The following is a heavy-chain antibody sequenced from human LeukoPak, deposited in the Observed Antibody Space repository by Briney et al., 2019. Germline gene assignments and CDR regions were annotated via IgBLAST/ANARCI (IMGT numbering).Heavy chain of an antibody. CDR3: ARGPPWYFDL. Sequence: GGSLRLSCAASGFTFSIYWMHWVRQAPGEGLVWVSRINGDGSSTAYADAVKGRFTISRDNAKNTLYLQMNSLTAEDTAVYYCARGPPWYFDLWGRGTLVTVSS. J-gene: IGHJ2*01. V-gene: IGHV3-74*01. CDR2: INGDGSST. D-gene: IGHD6-25*01. CDR1: GFTFSIYW.